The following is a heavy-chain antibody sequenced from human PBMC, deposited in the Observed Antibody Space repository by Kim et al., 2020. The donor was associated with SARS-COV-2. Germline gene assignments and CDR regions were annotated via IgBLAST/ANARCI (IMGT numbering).Heavy chain of an antibody. J-gene: IGHJ4*02. V-gene: IGHV3-49*04. CDR1: GFTFGDYA. Sequence: GGSLRLSCTASGFTFGDYAMSWVRQAPGKGLEWVGFIRTKAYGRTTEYATSVKGRFTISRDDSKTIAYLQMNNLKTWDTAVYYCTRDSSWHEVYFDYWGQGTLVTVSS. CDR2: IRTKAYGRTT. CDR3: TRDSSWHEVYFDY. D-gene: IGHD6-13*01.